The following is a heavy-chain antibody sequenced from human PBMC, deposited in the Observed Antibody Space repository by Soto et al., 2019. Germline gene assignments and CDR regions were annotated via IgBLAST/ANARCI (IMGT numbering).Heavy chain of an antibody. V-gene: IGHV3-23*01. CDR2: ISGSGGST. D-gene: IGHD2-8*01. CDR3: AKGGYGVYYYYMDV. Sequence: EVQLLESGGGLVQLGGSLRLSCVASGSTFSGYAMSWVRQAPGKGLAWVSAISGSGGSTYHADSVKGRFTISRDNSKNTLYLQMNSLRAEDTAVYYCAKGGYGVYYYYMDVWGKGTTVTVSS. CDR1: GSTFSGYA. J-gene: IGHJ6*03.